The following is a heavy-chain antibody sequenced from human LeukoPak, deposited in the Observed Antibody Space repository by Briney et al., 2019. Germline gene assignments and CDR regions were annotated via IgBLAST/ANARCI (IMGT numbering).Heavy chain of an antibody. J-gene: IGHJ4*02. Sequence: SGTLSLTCDVSGGSISNGNWWSWVRQPPGKGLEWIGEIYHTGRTNYNPSLKSRVSISVDKSKNQLSLNLNSVTAADTAVYYCVRCGSYCLDYWGQGILVTVSS. D-gene: IGHD1-26*01. CDR1: GGSISNGNW. CDR3: VRCGSYCLDY. V-gene: IGHV4-4*02. CDR2: IYHTGRT.